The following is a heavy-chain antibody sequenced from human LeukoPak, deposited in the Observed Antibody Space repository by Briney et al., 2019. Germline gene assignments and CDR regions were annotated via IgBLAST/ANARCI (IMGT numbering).Heavy chain of an antibody. CDR3: ATVGTSSVDY. D-gene: IGHD2-2*01. J-gene: IGHJ4*02. Sequence: ASVKVSCKVSGYTLTELSVHWVRQAPGKGLEWMGGFDPEDGETIYAQKFQGRVTMTEGTSTDTAYMELSSLRSEDTAVYYCATVGTSSVDYWGQGTLVTVSS. CDR1: GYTLTELS. CDR2: FDPEDGET. V-gene: IGHV1-24*01.